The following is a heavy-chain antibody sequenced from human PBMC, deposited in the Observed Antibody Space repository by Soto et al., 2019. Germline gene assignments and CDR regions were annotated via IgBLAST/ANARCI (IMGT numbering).Heavy chain of an antibody. CDR2: ISGSGGST. Sequence: PGGSLRLSCAASGFTFSSYAMRWIRQAPGKRLEWVSAISGSGGSTYYADSVTGGFTISRDNSKTTLYLQLNSLRAEDTAVYYCAKDWTSDNCPYMDVWGQGTTVTVSS. CDR3: AKDWTSDNCPYMDV. J-gene: IGHJ6*01. D-gene: IGHD1-1*01. CDR1: GFTFSSYA. V-gene: IGHV3-23*01.